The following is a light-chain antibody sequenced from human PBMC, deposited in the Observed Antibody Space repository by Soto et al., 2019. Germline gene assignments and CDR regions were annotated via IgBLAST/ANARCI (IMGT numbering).Light chain of an antibody. J-gene: IGKJ3*01. V-gene: IGKV1-12*01. CDR1: QDIRDW. CDR3: QQAFSFPFT. Sequence: DIQMTQSPSSVSAYVGDRVTITCRASQDIRDWIAWYQQKPGKAPKLLISAASSLQSGVPSRFSGSGSGTDFSRTISSLQSEDFATYYCQQAFSFPFTFGPGTKVDIK. CDR2: AAS.